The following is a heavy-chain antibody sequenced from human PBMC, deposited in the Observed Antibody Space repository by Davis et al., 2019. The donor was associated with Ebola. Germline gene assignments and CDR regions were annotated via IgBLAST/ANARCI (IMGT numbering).Heavy chain of an antibody. CDR2: ISGSGGST. D-gene: IGHD3-3*01. Sequence: GESLKISCAVSGFTFSRFGMHWVRQAPGKGLEWVSAISGSGGSTYYADSVKGRFTISRDNSKNTLHLQMNSLRAEDTAVYYCAKSGLAFGVVKYQYGMDVWGKGTTVTVSS. CDR3: AKSGLAFGVVKYQYGMDV. CDR1: GFTFSRFG. V-gene: IGHV3-23*01. J-gene: IGHJ6*04.